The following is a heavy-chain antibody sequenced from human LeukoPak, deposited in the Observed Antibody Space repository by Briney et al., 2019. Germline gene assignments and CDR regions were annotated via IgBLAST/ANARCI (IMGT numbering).Heavy chain of an antibody. CDR1: GGSFSSYA. V-gene: IGHV1-69*05. CDR3: ARAGYNPYFDY. CDR2: IIPIFGTA. Sequence: GASVKVSCKASGGSFSSYAISWVRQAPGQGLEWMGGIIPIFGTANYAQKFQGRVTITTDESTSTAYMALSSLRSEDTAVYYCARAGYNPYFDYWGQGTLVTVSS. D-gene: IGHD5-24*01. J-gene: IGHJ4*02.